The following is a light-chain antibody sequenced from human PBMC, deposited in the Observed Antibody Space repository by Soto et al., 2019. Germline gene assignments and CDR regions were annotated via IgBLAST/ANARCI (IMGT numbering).Light chain of an antibody. CDR1: QSVSGW. V-gene: IGKV1-5*01. CDR2: DAS. J-gene: IGKJ1*01. Sequence: SVGDTVTVTCRASQSVSGWLAWYQQKPGEAPKLLIYDASALPRGVPSRFSGSGSGTKFTLTIASLQPDDFATYYCQQYETFSGTLGPGTKVDIK. CDR3: QQYETFSGT.